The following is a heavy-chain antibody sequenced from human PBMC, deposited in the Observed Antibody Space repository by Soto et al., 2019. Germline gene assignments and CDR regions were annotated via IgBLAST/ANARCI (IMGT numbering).Heavy chain of an antibody. J-gene: IGHJ6*01. V-gene: IGHV4-59*01. CDR3: ERLPYLTQWVVGYYRYGMDV. Sequence: ISNYDGSRILQPTRKGLEWNVYIYYSGSTNYNPSLKSRVTISVDTSKNQFSLKLSSVTAADTDVYYCERLPYLTQWVVGYYRYGMDVRRQGTTVTVSS. CDR2: IYYSGST. D-gene: IGHD6-19*01. CDR1: ISNYD.